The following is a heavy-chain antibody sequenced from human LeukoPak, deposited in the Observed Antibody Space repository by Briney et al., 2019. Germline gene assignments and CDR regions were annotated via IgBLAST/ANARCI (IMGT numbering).Heavy chain of an antibody. CDR2: INHSGST. D-gene: IGHD3-22*01. CDR3: ARVSYYDSSGYIHVGAFDI. Sequence: SETLSLTCAVYGGSFSGYYWSWIRQPPGKGLEWIGEINHSGSTNYNPSLKSRVTISVDTSKNQFSLKLSSVTAADTAVYYCARVSYYDSSGYIHVGAFDIWGQGTMVTVSS. V-gene: IGHV4-34*01. J-gene: IGHJ3*02. CDR1: GGSFSGYY.